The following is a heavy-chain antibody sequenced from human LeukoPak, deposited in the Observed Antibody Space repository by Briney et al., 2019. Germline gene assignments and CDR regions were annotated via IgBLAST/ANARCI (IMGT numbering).Heavy chain of an antibody. J-gene: IGHJ4*02. CDR2: ISGSGGST. CDR3: AKRLLWFGEYYFDY. CDR1: GFTFSSYA. Sequence: PGGSLRLPCAASGFTFSSYAMSWVRQAPGKGLEWVSAISGSGGSTYYADSVKGRFTISRDNSKNTLYLQMNSLRAEDTAVYYCAKRLLWFGEYYFDYWGQGTLVTVSS. D-gene: IGHD3-10*01. V-gene: IGHV3-23*01.